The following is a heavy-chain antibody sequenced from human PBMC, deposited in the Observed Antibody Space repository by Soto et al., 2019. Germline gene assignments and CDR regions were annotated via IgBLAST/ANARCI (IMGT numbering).Heavy chain of an antibody. CDR1: GGTFSSYA. CDR3: ARGWYYDRSGYSDAFDS. V-gene: IGHV1-69*12. J-gene: IGHJ3*02. Sequence: QVQLVQFGAEVKKPGSSVKVSCKASGGTFSSYAISWVRQAPGQGLEWMGGIIPLSGRSTYAQRFQGRVKKTADESTSTAEKELTSLRSEDTAMYYGARGWYYDRSGYSDAFDSWGQGTMVTVSS. D-gene: IGHD3-22*01. CDR2: IIPLSGRS.